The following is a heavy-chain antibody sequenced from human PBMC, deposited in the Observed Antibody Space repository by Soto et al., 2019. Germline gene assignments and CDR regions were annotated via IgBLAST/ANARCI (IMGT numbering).Heavy chain of an antibody. V-gene: IGHV4-34*01. CDR2: INHSGTA. Sequence: SETLSITCAVYGGSFSGYYWSWIRQPPGKGLEWIGEINHSGTAYFNPSLGTRVTFPVDTSKNQFSLTLYSVTAAETAVYYCERTTGRHLDFWGQGILVTVSS. J-gene: IGHJ4*02. D-gene: IGHD4-4*01. CDR1: GGSFSGYY. CDR3: ERTTGRHLDF.